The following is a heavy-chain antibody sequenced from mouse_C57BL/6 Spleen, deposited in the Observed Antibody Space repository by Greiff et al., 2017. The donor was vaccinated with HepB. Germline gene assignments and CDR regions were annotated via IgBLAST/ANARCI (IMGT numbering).Heavy chain of an antibody. Sequence: VQLQQPGTELVKPGASVKLSCKASGYTFTSYWMHWVKQRPGHGLEWIGNINPSTGGTTYNEKFKSKATLTVDKSSSTAYMQLSSLTSEDSAVYYCARASYYYGSSYFDYWGQGTTLTVSS. CDR3: ARASYYYGSSYFDY. CDR1: GYTFTSYW. D-gene: IGHD1-1*01. CDR2: INPSTGGT. V-gene: IGHV1-53*01. J-gene: IGHJ2*01.